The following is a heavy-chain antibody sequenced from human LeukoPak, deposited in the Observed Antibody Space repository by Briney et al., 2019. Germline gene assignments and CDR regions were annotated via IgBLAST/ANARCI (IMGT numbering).Heavy chain of an antibody. CDR1: GYSFTSYW. J-gene: IGHJ4*02. D-gene: IGHD3-10*01. CDR2: IYPGDSDT. Sequence: GESLKISCKGPGYSFTSYWIGWVRQMPGKGLEWMGIIYPGDSDTRYSPSFQGQVTISADKSISTAYLQWSSLKASDTAMYYCARAQYGSGSYYNPSSYYFDYWGQGTLVTVSS. V-gene: IGHV5-51*01. CDR3: ARAQYGSGSYYNPSSYYFDY.